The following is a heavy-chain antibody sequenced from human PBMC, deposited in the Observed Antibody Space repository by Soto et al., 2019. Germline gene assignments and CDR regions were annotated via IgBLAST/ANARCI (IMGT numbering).Heavy chain of an antibody. CDR1: GFTFSSYA. CDR2: ISGSGGST. V-gene: IGHV3-23*01. J-gene: IGHJ6*03. Sequence: GGSLRLSCAASGFTFSSYAMSWVRQAPGKGLEWVSAISGSGGSTYYADSVKGRFTISRDNSKNTLYLQMNSLRAEDTAVYYCSKDPRDYRNFYYYYYYMDVWGKGTTVTVSS. D-gene: IGHD4-4*01. CDR3: SKDPRDYRNFYYYYYYMDV.